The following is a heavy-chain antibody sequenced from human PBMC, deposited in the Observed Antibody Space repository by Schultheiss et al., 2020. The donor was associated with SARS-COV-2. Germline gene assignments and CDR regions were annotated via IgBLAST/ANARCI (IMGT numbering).Heavy chain of an antibody. CDR1: GFTFSSYG. D-gene: IGHD2-2*01. Sequence: GGSLRLSCAASGFTFSSYGMHWVRQAPGKGLEWVAVISYDGSNKYYADSVKGRFTISRDNSKNTLYLQMNSLRAEDTAVYYCARLYCTRASCPYYHMDVWGKGTTVTVAS. V-gene: IGHV3-30*19. CDR3: ARLYCTRASCPYYHMDV. CDR2: ISYDGSNK. J-gene: IGHJ6*03.